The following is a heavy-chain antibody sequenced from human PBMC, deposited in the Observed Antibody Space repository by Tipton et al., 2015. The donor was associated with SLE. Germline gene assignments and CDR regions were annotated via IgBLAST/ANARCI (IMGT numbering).Heavy chain of an antibody. CDR3: ARQGSSWYYQYGLDV. Sequence: TLSLTCSVSGGSINSQYWSWIRQPPGKGLEWIGFIFSSGNTNYNPSLKSRVTISLDTSKNQISLKLNSVTAADTAMYYCARQGSSWYYQYGLDVWGQGTTVTVSS. D-gene: IGHD6-13*01. J-gene: IGHJ6*02. CDR1: GGSINSQY. CDR2: IFSSGNT. V-gene: IGHV4-59*08.